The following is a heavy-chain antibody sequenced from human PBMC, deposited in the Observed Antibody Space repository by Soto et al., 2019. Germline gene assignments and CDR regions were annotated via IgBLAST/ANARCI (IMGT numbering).Heavy chain of an antibody. Sequence: GGSLRLSCAASGFTFSSYDMHWVRQATGKGLEWVSAIGTAGDTYYPGSVKGRFTISRENAKNSLYLQMDSLRAGDTAVYYCARDPSPQQLVHGSIDYWGQGTLVTVSS. J-gene: IGHJ4*02. CDR3: ARDPSPQQLVHGSIDY. D-gene: IGHD6-13*01. CDR1: GFTFSSYD. CDR2: IGTAGDT. V-gene: IGHV3-13*01.